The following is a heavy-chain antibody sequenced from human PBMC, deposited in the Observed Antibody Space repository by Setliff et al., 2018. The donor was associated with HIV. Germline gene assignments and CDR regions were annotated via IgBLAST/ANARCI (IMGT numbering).Heavy chain of an antibody. V-gene: IGHV3-74*01. D-gene: IGHD4-17*01. J-gene: IGHJ6*02. Sequence: GGSLRLSCAASGFTFDTYWMHWVRQAPGKGLVWVSRVSSDGSSKTYADSVKDRFTIARDNARNSLYLQMDSLKADDTAVYYCARAKIGPAGDRTYYYGMDVWGQGTTVTVSS. CDR1: GFTFDTYW. CDR3: ARAKIGPAGDRTYYYGMDV. CDR2: VSSDGSSK.